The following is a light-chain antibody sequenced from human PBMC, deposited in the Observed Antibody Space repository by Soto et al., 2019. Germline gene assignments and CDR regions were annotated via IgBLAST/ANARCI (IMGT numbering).Light chain of an antibody. CDR1: QSVSSSY. CDR3: HQYGSSP. V-gene: IGKV3-20*01. J-gene: IGKJ5*01. Sequence: EIVLTQSPGTLSLSPGERATLSCRASQSVSSSYLAWYQQKPGQAPRLLIYGASSRATGIPDRFSGSGSGTDFTLTIIRLEPEDFAVYYCHQYGSSPFGQGTRLEIK. CDR2: GAS.